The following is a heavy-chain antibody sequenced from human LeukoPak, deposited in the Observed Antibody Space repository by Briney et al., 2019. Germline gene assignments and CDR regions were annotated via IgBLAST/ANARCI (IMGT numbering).Heavy chain of an antibody. J-gene: IGHJ3*02. CDR2: ISRSGSSK. CDR3: AKVPVFSLTISEVVTDDAFDI. D-gene: IGHD3-3*01. CDR1: GFTFSDYE. Sequence: GGSLRLSCAASGFTFSDYEMNWVRQAPGKGLEWVSYISRSGSSKYYADSAKGRFTISRDNSKNTLYLQMNSLRAEDTAVYYCAKVPVFSLTISEVVTDDAFDIWGQGTIVTVSS. V-gene: IGHV3-48*03.